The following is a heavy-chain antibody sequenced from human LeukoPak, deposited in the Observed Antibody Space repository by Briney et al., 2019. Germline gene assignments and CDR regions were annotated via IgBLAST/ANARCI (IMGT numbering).Heavy chain of an antibody. CDR1: GFTFSSYA. V-gene: IGHV3-23*01. Sequence: GGSLRLSCAASGFTFSSYAFNWVRQAPGKGLEWDSAISPGGDNTYYADSVKGRFTVSRDNSKNTLYLQMNRLRAEDSALYYCAKGDFRGYYGRDQFDFWGQGTLVTVSS. J-gene: IGHJ4*02. CDR3: AKGDFRGYYGRDQFDF. D-gene: IGHD4-17*01. CDR2: ISPGGDNT.